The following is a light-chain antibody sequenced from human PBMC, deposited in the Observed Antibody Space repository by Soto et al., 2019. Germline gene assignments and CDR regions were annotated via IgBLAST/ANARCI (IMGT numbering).Light chain of an antibody. CDR2: DAS. Sequence: EIVLTQSPGSLSLSPGERATLSCRASQYVTNSFLAWYQQKPRQAPRLLIYDASIRAAGVPDRFSGSGSGTDFTLTISRLEAEDFAVYYCQQYGTSPLMYTFGQGTKLEV. CDR3: QQYGTSPLMYT. V-gene: IGKV3-20*01. J-gene: IGKJ2*01. CDR1: QYVTNSF.